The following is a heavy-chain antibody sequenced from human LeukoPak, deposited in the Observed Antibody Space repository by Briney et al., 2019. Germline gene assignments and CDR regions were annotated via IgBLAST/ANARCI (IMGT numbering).Heavy chain of an antibody. J-gene: IGHJ4*02. CDR1: GGSISSGDYY. V-gene: IGHV4-30-4*08. D-gene: IGHD3-22*01. Sequence: SETLSLTXTVSGGSISSGDYYWSWIRQPPGKGLEWIGYIYYSGSTYYNPSLKSRVTISVDTSKDQFSLKLSSVTAADTAVYYCARTEDSSGFDYWGQGTLVTVSS. CDR3: ARTEDSSGFDY. CDR2: IYYSGST.